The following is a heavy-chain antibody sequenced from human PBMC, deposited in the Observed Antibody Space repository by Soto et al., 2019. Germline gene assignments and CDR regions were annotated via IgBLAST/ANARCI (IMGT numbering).Heavy chain of an antibody. Sequence: EVQLVESGGGVVRPGGSLRLSCAASGFRFDDYGMSWVRQAPGKGLEWVSGINWNGGSTGYADSVKGRFTISRDNAKNSLYLRMNSLRADDTALYYCARLTNSYSSDWRKDYYYYVMDVWGQGTTVTVSS. J-gene: IGHJ6*02. CDR1: GFRFDDYG. D-gene: IGHD6-19*01. CDR3: ARLTNSYSSDWRKDYYYYVMDV. CDR2: INWNGGST. V-gene: IGHV3-20*04.